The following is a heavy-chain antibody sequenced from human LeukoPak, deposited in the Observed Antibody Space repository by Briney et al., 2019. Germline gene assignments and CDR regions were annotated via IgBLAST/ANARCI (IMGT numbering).Heavy chain of an antibody. CDR3: AREWNIVATMSMDV. V-gene: IGHV1-2*02. J-gene: IGHJ6*03. D-gene: IGHD5-12*01. CDR2: INPYSGAT. CDR1: GYTFTDFF. Sequence: ASVKVSCKASGYTFTDFFIHWVRQAPGQGLEWMGWINPYSGATNYAKNFQGRVTMTRDTSISTAYMELSRLRSDDTAVYYCAREWNIVATMSMDVWGKGTTVTISS.